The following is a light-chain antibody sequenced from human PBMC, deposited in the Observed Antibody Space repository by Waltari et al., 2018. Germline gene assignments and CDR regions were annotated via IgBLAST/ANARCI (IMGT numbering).Light chain of an antibody. CDR1: SSAIGSSDY. Sequence: QSALTQAASVSASPAQSITIPSTGTSSAIGSSDYFPWFQQYPGRAPKPMIYDVRNRPLGVSNRFSGSKSGITASLRISGLLAEDEAYYYCSSYTSSTTWVFGGGTKLTVL. CDR3: SSYTSSTTWV. CDR2: DVR. J-gene: IGLJ3*02. V-gene: IGLV2-14*01.